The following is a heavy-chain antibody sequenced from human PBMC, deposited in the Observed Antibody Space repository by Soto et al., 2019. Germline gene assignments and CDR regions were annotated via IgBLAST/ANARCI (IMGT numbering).Heavy chain of an antibody. Sequence: GGSLRLSCAASGFTFSSYAMSWVRQAPGKGLEWVSAISGSGGSTYYADSVKGRFTISRDNSKNTLYLQMNSLRAEDTAVYYCAKEPYSGRYYYYSGMDVWGQGTTVTVSS. D-gene: IGHD1-26*01. J-gene: IGHJ6*02. CDR1: GFTFSSYA. CDR3: AKEPYSGRYYYYSGMDV. V-gene: IGHV3-23*01. CDR2: ISGSGGST.